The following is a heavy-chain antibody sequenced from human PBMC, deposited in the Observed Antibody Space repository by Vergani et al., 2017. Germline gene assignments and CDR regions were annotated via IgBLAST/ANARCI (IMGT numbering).Heavy chain of an antibody. CDR2: ISYDGSNK. V-gene: IGHV3-30*18. Sequence: VQLVESGGGVVRPGGSLRLSCAASGFTFSSHGVHWVRQAPGKGLEWVAVISYDGSNKYYADSVKGRFTISRDNSKNTLYLQMNSLRAEDTAVYYCAKAPDNGVCDYWGQGTLVTVSS. CDR3: AKAPDNGVCDY. J-gene: IGHJ4*02. D-gene: IGHD2-8*01. CDR1: GFTFSSHG.